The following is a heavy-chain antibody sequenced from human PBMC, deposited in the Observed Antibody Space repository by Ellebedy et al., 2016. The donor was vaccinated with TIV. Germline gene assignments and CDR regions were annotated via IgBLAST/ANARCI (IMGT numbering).Heavy chain of an antibody. Sequence: PGGSLRLSCAASRSTFSRYWMSWVRQAPGKGLEWVANIKEDGSEKYYVDSVRGRFTISRDNTKNSLFLQMNSLRAEDTAVYYCASPPGVVALWGQGTLVTVSS. CDR3: ASPPGVVAL. J-gene: IGHJ4*02. D-gene: IGHD3-10*01. V-gene: IGHV3-7*03. CDR2: IKEDGSEK. CDR1: RSTFSRYW.